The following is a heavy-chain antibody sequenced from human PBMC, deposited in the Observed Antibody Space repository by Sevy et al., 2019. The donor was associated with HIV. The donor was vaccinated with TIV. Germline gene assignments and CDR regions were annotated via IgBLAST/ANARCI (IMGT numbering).Heavy chain of an antibody. Sequence: GSLRLSCTVSGGSISSSSYYWGWIRQPPGKGLEWIGSIYYSGSTYYNPSLKSRVTISVDTSKNQFSLKLSSVTAADTAGYYCATKWAASFDYWGQGTLVTVSS. D-gene: IGHD2-8*01. V-gene: IGHV4-39*01. CDR3: ATKWAASFDY. CDR2: IYYSGST. J-gene: IGHJ4*02. CDR1: GGSISSSSYY.